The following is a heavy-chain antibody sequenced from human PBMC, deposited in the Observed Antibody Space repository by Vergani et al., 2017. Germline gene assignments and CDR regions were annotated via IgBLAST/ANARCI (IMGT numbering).Heavy chain of an antibody. J-gene: IGHJ4*02. Sequence: VQLLESGGGVVQPGRSLRLSCAASGFTFSSYGMHWVRQAPGKGLEWVAVISYDGSNKYYADSVKGRFTISRDNSKNTLYLQMNSLRAEDTAVYYCAKDGGEVLWFGDHWGQGTLVTVSS. D-gene: IGHD3-10*01. CDR2: ISYDGSNK. CDR3: AKDGGEVLWFGDH. V-gene: IGHV3-30*18. CDR1: GFTFSSYG.